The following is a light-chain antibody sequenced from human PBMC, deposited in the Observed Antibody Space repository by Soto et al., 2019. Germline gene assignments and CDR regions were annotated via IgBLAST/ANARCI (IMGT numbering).Light chain of an antibody. V-gene: IGKV1-39*01. J-gene: IGKJ1*01. CDR3: QQRYNTTQT. CDR1: QSITMY. CDR2: DTS. Sequence: DIQMTQSPSSLSAYVADRVTITCRASQSITMYLNWYRQKSGKAPELLIYDTSTLVSGVPPRFTGSGSGTDFTLTITSLKHEDSATYDGQQRYNTTQTFGQGTKVDIK.